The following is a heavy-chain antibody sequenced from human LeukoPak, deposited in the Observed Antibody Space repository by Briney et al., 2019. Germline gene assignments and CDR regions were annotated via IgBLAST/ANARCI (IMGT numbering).Heavy chain of an antibody. CDR2: ISYDGSNK. CDR1: TFTFRDYV. V-gene: IGHV3-30-3*01. CDR3: ARDLHYYDSSGYGY. D-gene: IGHD3-22*01. J-gene: IGHJ4*02. Sequence: GTSLRLSCAASTFTFRDYVMHWVRQAPGKGLEWVAVISYDGSNKYYADSVKGRFTISRDNSKNTLYLQMNSLRAEDTAVYYCARDLHYYDSSGYGYWGQGTLVTVSS.